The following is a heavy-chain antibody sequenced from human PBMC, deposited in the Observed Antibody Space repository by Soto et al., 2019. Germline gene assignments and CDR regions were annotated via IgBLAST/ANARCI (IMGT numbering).Heavy chain of an antibody. D-gene: IGHD2-15*01. CDR2: ISGGAYST. Sequence: EVQLLESGGGLGQPGGSLRLSCAASGFTFNNYAMSWVRQAPGKGLEWVSSISGGAYSTYYADSVKGRFSISRDKSKNTRDLQMRSLKAEATAVYYCANAERVVVVAPSGNDFWGQGTLVTVSS. V-gene: IGHV3-23*01. CDR1: GFTFNNYA. CDR3: ANAERVVVVAPSGNDF. J-gene: IGHJ4*02.